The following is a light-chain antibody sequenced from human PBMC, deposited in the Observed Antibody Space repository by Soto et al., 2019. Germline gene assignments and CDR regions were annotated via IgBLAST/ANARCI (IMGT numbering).Light chain of an antibody. CDR2: DAS. Sequence: DIQMTQSPSSLSASVGDRVTITCQASQDISNYLNWYQQKPGKAPKLLIYDASNLETGVPSRFSGSVSGTDFIFTISSLQPEDIATFYCQQYDNLLTFGPGTKVDIK. CDR3: QQYDNLLT. V-gene: IGKV1-33*01. J-gene: IGKJ3*01. CDR1: QDISNY.